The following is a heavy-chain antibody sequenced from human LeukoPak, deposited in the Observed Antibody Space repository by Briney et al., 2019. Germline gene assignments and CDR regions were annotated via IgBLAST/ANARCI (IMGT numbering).Heavy chain of an antibody. CDR3: ARDQTTVVTRAFDI. D-gene: IGHD4-23*01. J-gene: IGHJ3*02. Sequence: GGSLRLSCAASGFTFSNYAMSWVRQAPGKGLEWVSAVSGSGGSTYYADSVKGRFTISRDNSKNTLYLQMTSLRAEDTAVYYCARDQTTVVTRAFDIWGQGTMVTVSS. CDR1: GFTFSNYA. V-gene: IGHV3-23*01. CDR2: VSGSGGST.